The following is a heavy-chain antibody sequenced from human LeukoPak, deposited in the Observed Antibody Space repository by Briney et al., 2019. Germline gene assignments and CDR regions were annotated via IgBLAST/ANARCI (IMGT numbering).Heavy chain of an antibody. J-gene: IGHJ5*02. Sequence: GASVKVSCKASGYTFTKYDIHWVRQAPGQRLEWMGWISPYIGNTYYSQKLQGRVTMTTDTSTSTVYMEVRGLRSDDTAMYYCARDVGITVADSFDPWGQGTLVTVSS. V-gene: IGHV1-18*01. CDR3: ARDVGITVADSFDP. CDR1: GYTFTKYD. CDR2: ISPYIGNT. D-gene: IGHD6-13*01.